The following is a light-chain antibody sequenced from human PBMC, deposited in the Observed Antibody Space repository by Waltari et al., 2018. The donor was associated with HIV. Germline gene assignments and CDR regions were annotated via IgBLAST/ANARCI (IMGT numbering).Light chain of an antibody. V-gene: IGKV1-27*01. CDR1: RDIKND. CDR3: QNYDSAPVA. Sequence: DIQMSQAHSSLSASVGDRVTITCRANRDIKNDLAWYQQRPGEVPSLLIYAASTLRSGVPSRFRGSGSGTDFTLTINGLQPEDVASYYCQNYDSAPVAFGQGTRLEI. CDR2: AAS. J-gene: IGKJ5*01.